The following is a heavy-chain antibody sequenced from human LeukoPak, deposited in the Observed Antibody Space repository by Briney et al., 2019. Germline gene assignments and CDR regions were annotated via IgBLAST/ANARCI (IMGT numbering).Heavy chain of an antibody. CDR3: ARRSTDSRHDRHIVY. CDR1: GSRFTSSW. J-gene: IGHJ4*02. Sequence: GEPLHISFQRSGSRFTSSWIAWVRQMHGKGLRWMGVINPGNSDTRYSPSFQGQVSISADKSISTAYLQWSSLKAPDTAMYFCARRSTDSRHDRHIVYWGQGTLVTVSS. V-gene: IGHV5-51*01. D-gene: IGHD3-22*01. CDR2: INPGNSDT.